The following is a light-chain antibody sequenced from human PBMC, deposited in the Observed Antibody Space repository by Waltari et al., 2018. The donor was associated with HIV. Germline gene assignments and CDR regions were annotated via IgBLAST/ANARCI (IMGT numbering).Light chain of an antibody. J-gene: IGLJ3*02. CDR1: IRDVGNYNL. CDR2: EVR. Sequence: QSALTQPASVSGSPGQSITISCTGTIRDVGNYNLVSWYQQHPGNAPKVLIYEVRQRPAGVADRFSGSKSGNTASLTSSGLQAEDEAHYYCCSYAGSSTLVFGGGTKLTVL. V-gene: IGLV2-23*02. CDR3: CSYAGSSTLV.